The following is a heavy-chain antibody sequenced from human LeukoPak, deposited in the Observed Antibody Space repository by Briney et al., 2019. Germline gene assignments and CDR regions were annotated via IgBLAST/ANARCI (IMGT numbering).Heavy chain of an antibody. CDR1: GFTFSSYG. J-gene: IGHJ4*02. CDR2: IRFDGNNQ. V-gene: IGHV3-30*02. Sequence: GGSLRLSCAASGFTFSSYGMHWVRQAPGKGLEWVAFIRFDGNNQYYTDSVRGRFTISRDNSKNTLYLQMNSLRLEDAAVYFCARAPVTSCRGAYCYPFDYWGQGTQVTVSS. D-gene: IGHD2-21*01. CDR3: ARAPVTSCRGAYCYPFDY.